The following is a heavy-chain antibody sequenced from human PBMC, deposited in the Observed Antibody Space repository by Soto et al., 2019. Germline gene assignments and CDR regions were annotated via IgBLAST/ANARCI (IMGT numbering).Heavy chain of an antibody. Sequence: GGSLRLSCAASGFTFSSYAMSWVRQAPGKGLEWVSAISGSGGSTYYADSVKGRFTISRDNSKNTLYLQMNSLRAEDTAVYYCAKELIVVVPAAMKGNWFDPWGQGTLVTVSS. CDR1: GFTFSSYA. V-gene: IGHV3-23*01. J-gene: IGHJ5*02. D-gene: IGHD2-2*01. CDR2: ISGSGGST. CDR3: AKELIVVVPAAMKGNWFDP.